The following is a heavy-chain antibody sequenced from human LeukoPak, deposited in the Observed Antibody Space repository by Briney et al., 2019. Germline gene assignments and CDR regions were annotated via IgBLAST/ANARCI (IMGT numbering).Heavy chain of an antibody. Sequence: PGGSLRLSCSASGFAFSAYWMNWVRQAPGKGPEWVANINLGGSAKSYVDSVKGRCTISRDNAKNSPYLQMNSLRVEDTAVYYCAAWGLHNYWGQGTLVTVSS. CDR3: AAWGLHNY. V-gene: IGHV3-7*01. D-gene: IGHD7-27*01. J-gene: IGHJ4*02. CDR2: INLGGSAK. CDR1: GFAFSAYW.